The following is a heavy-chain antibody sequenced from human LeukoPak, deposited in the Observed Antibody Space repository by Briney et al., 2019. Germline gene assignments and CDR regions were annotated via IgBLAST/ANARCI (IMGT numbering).Heavy chain of an antibody. CDR2: ISYDGSNK. Sequence: GRSLRLSCAASGFTFSSYGMHWVRQAPGKGLEWVAVISYDGSNKYYADSVKGRFTISRDNSKNTLYLQMNSLRAEDTAVYYGAKGGYGDYYYYGMDVWGKGTTVTVSS. V-gene: IGHV3-30*18. D-gene: IGHD4-17*01. J-gene: IGHJ6*04. CDR1: GFTFSSYG. CDR3: AKGGYGDYYYYGMDV.